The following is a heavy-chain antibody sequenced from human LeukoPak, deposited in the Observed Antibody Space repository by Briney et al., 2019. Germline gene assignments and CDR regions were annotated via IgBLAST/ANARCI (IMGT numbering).Heavy chain of an antibody. J-gene: IGHJ4*02. V-gene: IGHV1-2*02. D-gene: IGHD3-22*01. CDR2: INPHNGAT. Sequence: GYTXXXYYMHWVRQAPGQGLEWVGWINPHNGATNYAQKFQGRVTMTRGTSITTAFMELSRLKSDDTAVYYCARGRFFDSSGYAYWGQGTLVTVSS. CDR1: GYTXXXYY. CDR3: ARGRFFDSSGYAY.